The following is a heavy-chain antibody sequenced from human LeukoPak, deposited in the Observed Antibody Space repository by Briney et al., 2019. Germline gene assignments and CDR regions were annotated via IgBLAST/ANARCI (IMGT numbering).Heavy chain of an antibody. CDR3: ARDGAYGSGSYYHDY. CDR1: GFTFISYS. CDR2: ISSSSSYI. Sequence: GGSLRLSCAASGFTFISYSMKWVRQAPGKGLEWVSSISSSSSYIYYADSVKGRFIISRDNAKNSLYLQMNSLRAEDTAVYYCARDGAYGSGSYYHDYWGQGTLVTVSS. J-gene: IGHJ4*02. D-gene: IGHD3-10*01. V-gene: IGHV3-21*01.